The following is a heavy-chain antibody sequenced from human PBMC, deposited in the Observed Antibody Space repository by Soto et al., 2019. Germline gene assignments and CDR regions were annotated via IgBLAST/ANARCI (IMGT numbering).Heavy chain of an antibody. J-gene: IGHJ5*01. CDR3: ARHHDYAWGTYRWALAS. CDR2: MLYSGYT. Sequence: SETLSLTCTVSGGSITSNAYYWGWIRQHPGKGLEWIGSMLYSGYTYYSPSLKSRVTISLDTSKNQFSLNPNSVTAADTGVYYCARHHDYAWGTYRWALASWGQGPVVT. CDR1: GGSITSNAYY. D-gene: IGHD3-16*02. V-gene: IGHV4-39*01.